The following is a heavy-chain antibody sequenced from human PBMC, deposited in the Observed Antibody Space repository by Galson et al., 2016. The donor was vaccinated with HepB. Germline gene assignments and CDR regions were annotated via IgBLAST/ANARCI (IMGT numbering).Heavy chain of an antibody. V-gene: IGHV4-61*08. Sequence: SETLSLTCTVSGGSVSSGDYYWSWIRQPPGKGLEWIGYIYYSGSTNHNPSLKSRVTISLDTSKNQFSLKLSSVTAADTAVYYCARDVLDYGMDVWGQGTTVTVSS. CDR1: GGSVSSGDYY. CDR3: ARDVLDYGMDV. CDR2: IYYSGST. D-gene: IGHD2-8*01. J-gene: IGHJ6*02.